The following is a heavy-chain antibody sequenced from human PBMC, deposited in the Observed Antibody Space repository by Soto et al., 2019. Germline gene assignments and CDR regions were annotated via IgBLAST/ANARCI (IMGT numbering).Heavy chain of an antibody. CDR2: ISAYHGNT. J-gene: IGHJ6*02. D-gene: IGHD1-26*01. CDR1: GYTFTSYG. V-gene: IGHV1-18*01. CDR3: AREGSRPYYYYGMDV. Sequence: QVQLVQSGAEVKKPGASVKVSCKASGYTFTSYGFSWVRQAPGQGLEWMGWISAYHGNTNYAQKLQGRVTMTTDTSTSTAYMELRSLRSDDTALYYCAREGSRPYYYYGMDVWGQGTTVTVSS.